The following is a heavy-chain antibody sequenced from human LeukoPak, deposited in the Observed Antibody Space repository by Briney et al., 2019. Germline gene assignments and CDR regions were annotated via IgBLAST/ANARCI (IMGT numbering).Heavy chain of an antibody. V-gene: IGHV3-74*01. J-gene: IGHJ4*02. CDR1: GFTFTDYW. Sequence: GGSLRLSCAASGFTFTDYWMHWVRQRPGEGLVWVSHISTDGGRTNYADSVKGRFTTSRDNTKNTVYLQMNSLRAEDTAAYYCAKVRAPSGWFNSDYWGQGTLVTVSS. CDR2: ISTDGGRT. CDR3: AKVRAPSGWFNSDY. D-gene: IGHD6-19*01.